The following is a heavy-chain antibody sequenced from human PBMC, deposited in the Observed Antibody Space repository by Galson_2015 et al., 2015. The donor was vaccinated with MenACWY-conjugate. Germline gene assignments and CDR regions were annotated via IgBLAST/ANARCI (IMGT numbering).Heavy chain of an antibody. CDR3: ARATRPGAFEI. CDR2: ISGYNGNR. CDR1: GYTFTRYG. V-gene: IGHV1-18*01. D-gene: IGHD2-2*01. Sequence: SVKVSCKASGYTFTRYGISWVRQAPGQGLEWMGWISGYNGNRNYAQKLQGRVAMTTDTSTSTAYMELRSLTYDDTAMYYCARATRPGAFEIWGQGTMVTVSS. J-gene: IGHJ3*02.